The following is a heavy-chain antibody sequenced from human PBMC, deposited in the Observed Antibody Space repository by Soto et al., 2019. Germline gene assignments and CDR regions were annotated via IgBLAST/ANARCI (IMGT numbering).Heavy chain of an antibody. CDR1: GFSLTDVW. CDR3: SHGYGQYFNA. D-gene: IGHD5-18*01. Sequence: EVQLVESGGGLVKPGGSLRLSCAVSGFSLTDVWMNWVRQAPGKGLEWVGRIKSKTAGGTTDYAAPVKGRFTILRDDSKNTLYLQMDSRITEDTAVYFCSHGYGQYFNAWGQGTLVTVSS. J-gene: IGHJ4*02. CDR2: IKSKTAGGTT. V-gene: IGHV3-15*07.